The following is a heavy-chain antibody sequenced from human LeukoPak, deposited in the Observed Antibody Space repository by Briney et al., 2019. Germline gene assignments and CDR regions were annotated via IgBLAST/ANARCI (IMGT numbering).Heavy chain of an antibody. CDR3: ARVRIAPYAWATDFDS. J-gene: IGHJ4*02. CDR2: ISSSSSTK. CDR1: GFTFSSYS. V-gene: IGHV3-48*04. Sequence: GGSLRLSCAASGFTFSSYSMNWVRQAPGKGLEWVSYISSSSSTKYYADSVRGRFTISRDNAKNSLYLQMNSLRAEDTAVYYCARVRIAPYAWATDFDSWGQGILVTVSS. D-gene: IGHD1-14*01.